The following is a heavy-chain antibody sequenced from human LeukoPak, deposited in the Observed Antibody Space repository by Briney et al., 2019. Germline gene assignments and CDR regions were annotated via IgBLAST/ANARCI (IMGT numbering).Heavy chain of an antibody. D-gene: IGHD4-17*01. Sequence: ASVRISCKTSGYTFTTYYMNWVRQAPGQGLEWMGIINPSVGTTNYAQKFQGRVTMTRDTSISTAYMELSRLRSDDTAVYYCARVINYGLDYWGQGTLVTVSS. CDR1: GYTFTTYY. V-gene: IGHV1-46*01. CDR2: INPSVGTT. CDR3: ARVINYGLDY. J-gene: IGHJ4*02.